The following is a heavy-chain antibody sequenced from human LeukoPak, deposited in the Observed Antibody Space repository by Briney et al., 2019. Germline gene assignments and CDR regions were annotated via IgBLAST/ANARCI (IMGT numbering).Heavy chain of an antibody. CDR1: GGSISSGGYY. J-gene: IGHJ4*02. CDR3: ARRKPPSRGYRPGPRFEDY. CDR2: INHSGST. D-gene: IGHD5-18*01. V-gene: IGHV4-39*07. Sequence: SETLSLTCSVSGGSISSGGYYWSWIRQPPGKGLEWIGEINHSGSTNYNPSLKSRVTISVDTSKNQFSLKLSSVTAADTAVYYCARRKPPSRGYRPGPRFEDYWGQGTLVTVSS.